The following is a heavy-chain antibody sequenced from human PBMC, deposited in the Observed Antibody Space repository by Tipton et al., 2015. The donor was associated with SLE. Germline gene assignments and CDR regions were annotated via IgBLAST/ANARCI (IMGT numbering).Heavy chain of an antibody. D-gene: IGHD6-13*01. V-gene: IGHV4-4*07. CDR2: IFTDGST. J-gene: IGHJ4*02. CDR1: GLNFDGAW. Sequence: LRLSCEVSGLNFDGAWMNWLRQVPGKGLEWVGRIFTDGSTNYDRSLRSRATISLDTSKNQFFLNLRSVTAADTAVYYCATGSGRYLVDQWGQGTLVSVSS. CDR3: ATGSGRYLVDQ.